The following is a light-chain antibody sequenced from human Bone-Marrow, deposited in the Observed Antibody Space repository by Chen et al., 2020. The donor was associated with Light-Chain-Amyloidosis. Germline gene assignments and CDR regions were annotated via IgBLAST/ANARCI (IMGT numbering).Light chain of an antibody. J-gene: IGLJ2*01. CDR1: DLPTKY. CDR2: RDT. V-gene: IGLV3-25*03. Sequence: SYELTQSPSVSVSPGQTARITCSGDDLPTKYAYWYQQKPGQAPVLVIHRDTERPSGISERFSGSSSETTATLTISGVQAEDEADYHCQSADSSGTYEVIFGGGTKLTVL. CDR3: QSADSSGTYEVI.